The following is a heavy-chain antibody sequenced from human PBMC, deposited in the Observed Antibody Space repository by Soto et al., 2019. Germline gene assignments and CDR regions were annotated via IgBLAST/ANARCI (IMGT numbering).Heavy chain of an antibody. CDR3: ARYSSGWAHGMDV. CDR2: ISYDGSNK. V-gene: IGHV3-30*03. Sequence: HGGSLRLSCAASRFTFISYGMHWVRQAPGKGLEWVAVISYDGSNKYYADSVKGRFTISRDNSKNTLYLQMNSMRAEDTAVYYCARYSSGWAHGMDVWGQGTRVTVSS. CDR1: RFTFISYG. J-gene: IGHJ6*02. D-gene: IGHD6-19*01.